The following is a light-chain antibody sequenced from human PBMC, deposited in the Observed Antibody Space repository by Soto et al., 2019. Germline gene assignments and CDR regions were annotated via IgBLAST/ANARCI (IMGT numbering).Light chain of an antibody. V-gene: IGKV3-15*01. CDR3: HQYNNWPPRVT. Sequence: EIVMTQSPATVSVSPGERVTLSCRASQSVNSNLAWHQQKPGQAPRLLIYGASTRATGIPARFSGSGSGTEFTLTISSLQSEDFAVYYCHQYNNWPPRVTFGGGTKVEIK. CDR1: QSVNSN. CDR2: GAS. J-gene: IGKJ4*01.